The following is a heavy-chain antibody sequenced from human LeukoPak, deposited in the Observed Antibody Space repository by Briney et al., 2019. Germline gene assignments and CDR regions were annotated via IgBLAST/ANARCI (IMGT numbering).Heavy chain of an antibody. V-gene: IGHV3-23*01. Sequence: GGSLRLSCAASGFTFSSYAMSWVRQAPGKGLEWVSAISGSGGSTYYADSVKGRFTISRDNSKNTLYLQMNSLRAEDTAVYYCARPPIAVTGYYFDYWGQGTLVTVSS. CDR3: ARPPIAVTGYYFDY. D-gene: IGHD6-19*01. J-gene: IGHJ4*02. CDR1: GFTFSSYA. CDR2: ISGSGGST.